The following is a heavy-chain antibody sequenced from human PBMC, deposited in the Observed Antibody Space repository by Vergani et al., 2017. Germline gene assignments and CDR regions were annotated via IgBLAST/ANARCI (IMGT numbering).Heavy chain of an antibody. CDR3: ARDLTYSTSRRGGGGFDA. CDR1: GYTFTSFY. D-gene: IGHD6-6*01. Sequence: QVQLEQSGAEVKKPGASLKVSCKASGYTFTSFYVHWVRQAPGQGLEWMGWINPNSGATTYAQKFQGRVTMTRDTSITTVYMELSSLRSDDTAVYYCARDLTYSTSRRGGGGFDAWGQGTLVSVSS. CDR2: INPNSGAT. J-gene: IGHJ4*02. V-gene: IGHV1-2*02.